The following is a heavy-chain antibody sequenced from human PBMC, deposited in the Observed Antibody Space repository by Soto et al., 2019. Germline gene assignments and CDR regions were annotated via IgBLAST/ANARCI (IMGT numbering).Heavy chain of an antibody. CDR3: ARGQGAAIGDYYYHGMDV. Sequence: EVQLVESGGGLVQPGGSLKLSCAASGFIFSGSAIHWVRQASGKGLEWVGRSRSRANNFATSSAASVKGRFTFSSDDSKNTAYLQMNTLKPEDTAVYYCARGQGAAIGDYYYHGMDVWGQGTTVTVSS. CDR1: GFIFSGSA. CDR2: SRSRANNFAT. V-gene: IGHV3-73*02. D-gene: IGHD2-2*02. J-gene: IGHJ6*02.